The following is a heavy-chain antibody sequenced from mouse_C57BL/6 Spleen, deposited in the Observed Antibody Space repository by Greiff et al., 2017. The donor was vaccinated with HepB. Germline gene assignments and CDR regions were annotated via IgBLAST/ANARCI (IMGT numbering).Heavy chain of an antibody. J-gene: IGHJ2*01. CDR2: INPNNGGT. CDR3: ARHRDYDGGYYVDY. Sequence: EVQLQQSGPELVKPGASVKISCKASGYTFTDYYMNWVQQRHGKSLEWIGDINPNNGGTSYNQKFKGKATLTVDKSSSTAYMELRSLTSEDSAVYYGARHRDYDGGYYVDYWGQGTTLTVSS. V-gene: IGHV1-26*01. CDR1: GYTFTDYY. D-gene: IGHD2-4*01.